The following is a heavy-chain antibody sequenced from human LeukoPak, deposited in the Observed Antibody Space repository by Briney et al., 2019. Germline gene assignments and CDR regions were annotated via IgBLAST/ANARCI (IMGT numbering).Heavy chain of an antibody. CDR2: ISGTSKYI. V-gene: IGHV3-21*01. CDR3: ASLAGGYFFDH. D-gene: IGHD1-26*01. J-gene: IGHJ4*02. Sequence: GESLKLSCKGSGFSLSSYSMHWVRQAPGKGLEWVSSISGTSKYIHYSDSVKGRFTISRDNAKNSLYLQINSPRVEDTAVYYCASLAGGYFFDHWGQGTLVTVSS. CDR1: GFSLSSYS.